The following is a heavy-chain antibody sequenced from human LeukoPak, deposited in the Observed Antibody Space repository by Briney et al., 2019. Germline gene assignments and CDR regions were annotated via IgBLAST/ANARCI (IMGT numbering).Heavy chain of an antibody. CDR1: GFTVSSNY. CDR3: ARYDGGSGPFDY. CDR2: LYNGGNT. J-gene: IGHJ4*02. D-gene: IGHD3-10*01. Sequence: GGSLRLSCAASGFTVSSNYMSWVRQAPGKGLEWVSVLYNGGNTYYADSVKGRFTVSRDNSKNTLYLQMNSLRAEDTAVYYCARYDGGSGPFDYWGQGTLVTVSS. V-gene: IGHV3-53*01.